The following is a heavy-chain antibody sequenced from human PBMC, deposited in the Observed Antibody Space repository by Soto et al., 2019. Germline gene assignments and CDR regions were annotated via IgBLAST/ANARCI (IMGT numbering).Heavy chain of an antibody. CDR3: ARRERYYGSPGWFDH. J-gene: IGHJ5*02. V-gene: IGHV4-39*01. CDR1: GGSLSSFTYY. Sequence: QLQLQEAGPGLVKPSETLSLTCSVSGGSLSSFTYYWGWIRPPPGTGLDWIGNVYYNENTYSNPSLKSRVTITVDTAKNQSSMNLRSVTVASTATSVCARRERYYGSPGWFDHWGPGTLVTVSS. CDR2: VYYNENT. D-gene: IGHD3-10*01.